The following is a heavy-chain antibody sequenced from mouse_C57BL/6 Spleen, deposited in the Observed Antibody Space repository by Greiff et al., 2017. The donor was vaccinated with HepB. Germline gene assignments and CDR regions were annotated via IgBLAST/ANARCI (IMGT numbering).Heavy chain of an antibody. V-gene: IGHV5-4*01. CDR1: GFTFSSYA. D-gene: IGHD2-3*01. CDR3: ARDSHDGYYYAMDY. CDR2: ISDGGSYT. J-gene: IGHJ4*01. Sequence: DVQLQESGGGLVKPGGSLKLSCAASGFTFSSYAMSWVRQTPEKRLEWVATISDGGSYTYYPDNVKGRFTISRDNAKNNLYLQMSHLKSEDTAMYYCARDSHDGYYYAMDYWGQGTSVTVSS.